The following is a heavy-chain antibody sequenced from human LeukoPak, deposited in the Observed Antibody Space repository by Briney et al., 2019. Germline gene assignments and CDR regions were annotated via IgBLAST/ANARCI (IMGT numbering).Heavy chain of an antibody. CDR3: ARGHYDDSSGYYYTHGYFDY. V-gene: IGHV4-59*01. Sequence: SETLSLTCTVSGGSISSYYWSWIRQPPGKGVEWIGYIYYSGSTNYNPSLKSRDTISVDTSKNQFSLKLSSVTAADTAVYYCARGHYDDSSGYYYTHGYFDYWGQGTLVTVSS. D-gene: IGHD3-22*01. J-gene: IGHJ4*02. CDR1: GGSISSYY. CDR2: IYYSGST.